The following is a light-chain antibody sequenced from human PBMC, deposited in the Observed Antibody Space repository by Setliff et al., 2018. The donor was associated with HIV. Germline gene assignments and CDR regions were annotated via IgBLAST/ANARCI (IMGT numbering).Light chain of an antibody. CDR2: EVS. J-gene: IGLJ2*01. CDR1: SSDVGGYNY. V-gene: IGLV2-14*01. Sequence: SALTQPASVSGSPGQSITISCTGTSSDVGGYNYVSWYQQHPGKAPKLMIYEVSNRPSGVSNRFSGSKSGNTASLTISGLQAEDEADYYCSSYTSSSTPCVFGGGTKVTVL. CDR3: SSYTSSSTPCV.